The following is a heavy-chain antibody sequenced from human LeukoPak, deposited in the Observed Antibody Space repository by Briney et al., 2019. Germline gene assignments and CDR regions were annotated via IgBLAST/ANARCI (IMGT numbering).Heavy chain of an antibody. CDR2: ISGSGGST. Sequence: GGSLRLSCAASGFTFSSYAMSWVRQAPWKGLEWVSAISGSGGSTYYADSVKGRFTISRDNSKNTLYLQMNSLRAEDTAVYYCAKGGEHQYSNYEVNYYYYMDVWGKGTTVTVSS. V-gene: IGHV3-23*01. CDR1: GFTFSSYA. J-gene: IGHJ6*03. CDR3: AKGGEHQYSNYEVNYYYYMDV. D-gene: IGHD4-11*01.